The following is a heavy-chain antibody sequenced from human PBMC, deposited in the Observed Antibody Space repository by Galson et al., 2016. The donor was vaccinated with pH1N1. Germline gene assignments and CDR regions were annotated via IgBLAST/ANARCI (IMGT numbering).Heavy chain of an antibody. Sequence: SVKVSGKASGYTFTSYGISWVRQAPGQGLEWVGWISVYNGNTDYAQKVQGRVAMTTDTTTNTAYMELKSLRSDDTAVYYCARDPKVGVRASGYWGQGTLVTVSS. CDR3: ARDPKVGVRASGY. J-gene: IGHJ4*02. CDR2: ISVYNGNT. V-gene: IGHV1-18*01. CDR1: GYTFTSYG. D-gene: IGHD3-10*01.